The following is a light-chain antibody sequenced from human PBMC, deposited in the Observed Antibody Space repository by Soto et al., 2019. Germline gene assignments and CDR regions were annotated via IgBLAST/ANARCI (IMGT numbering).Light chain of an antibody. CDR3: SSYAGINIYV. V-gene: IGLV2-8*01. J-gene: IGLJ1*01. Sequence: LTQPPSASGSPGQSITISCTGTSSDVGAFNYVSWYQQHPGKAPKLMIFEINKRPSGVPDRFSGSKSGNTASLTVSGLQAEDEADYYCSSYAGINIYVFGGGTKVTVL. CDR2: EIN. CDR1: SSDVGAFNY.